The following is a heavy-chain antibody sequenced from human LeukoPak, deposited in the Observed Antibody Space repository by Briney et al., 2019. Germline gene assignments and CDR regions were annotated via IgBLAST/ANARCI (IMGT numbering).Heavy chain of an antibody. CDR1: GGSISSSSYY. V-gene: IGHV4-39*07. J-gene: IGHJ5*02. CDR3: ARDYYGSGSYYAPFDP. D-gene: IGHD3-10*01. CDR2: IYYSGST. Sequence: SVTLSLTCTVSGGSISSSSYYWGWIRQPPGKGLEWIGSIYYSGSTYYNPSLKSRVTISVDTSKNQFSLKLSSVTAADTAVYYCARDYYGSGSYYAPFDPWGQGTLVTVSS.